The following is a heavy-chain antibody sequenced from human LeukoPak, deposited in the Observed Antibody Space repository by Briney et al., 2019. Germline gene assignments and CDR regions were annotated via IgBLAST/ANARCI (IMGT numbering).Heavy chain of an antibody. D-gene: IGHD4-23*01. V-gene: IGHV1-69*05. CDR2: IIPIFGTA. J-gene: IGHJ3*02. CDR1: GGTFSSYA. Sequence: SVKVSCKASGGTFSSYAISWVRQAPGQGLEWMGGIIPIFGTANYAQKFQGRVTITTDESTSTAYMELSSLRSEDTAVYYCARATYGGNNDAFDIWGQGTMVTVSS. CDR3: ARATYGGNNDAFDI.